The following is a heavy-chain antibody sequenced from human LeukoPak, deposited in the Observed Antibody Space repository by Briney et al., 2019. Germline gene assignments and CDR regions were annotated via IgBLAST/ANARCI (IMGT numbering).Heavy chain of an antibody. CDR2: IYYSGMT. J-gene: IGHJ5*02. D-gene: IGHD5-18*01. V-gene: IGHV4-39*07. CDR1: GGSISSSSYY. CDR3: AKGAGGFSYYNWFDP. Sequence: SETLSLTCTVSGGSISSSSYYWGWIRQPPGKGLEWIGSIYYSGMTYYNPSLKSRVTMSVDTSKNQFSLKLASVTAADTAIYYCAKGAGGFSYYNWFDPWGQGTLVTVSS.